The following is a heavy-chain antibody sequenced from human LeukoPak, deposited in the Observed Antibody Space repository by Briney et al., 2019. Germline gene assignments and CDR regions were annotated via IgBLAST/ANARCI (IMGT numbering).Heavy chain of an antibody. J-gene: IGHJ4*02. D-gene: IGHD3-10*01. Sequence: SETLSLTCAVYGGSFSGYYWGWVRQPPGKGLEWIGNIYYSGSIFYNPSLRSRITISVDTSKNQFSLKLRSVTAADTAVYYCARHYAYGSGAYVPFDYWGQGTLVTVSS. CDR3: ARHYAYGSGAYVPFDY. CDR1: GGSFSGYY. V-gene: IGHV4-34*01. CDR2: IYYSGSI.